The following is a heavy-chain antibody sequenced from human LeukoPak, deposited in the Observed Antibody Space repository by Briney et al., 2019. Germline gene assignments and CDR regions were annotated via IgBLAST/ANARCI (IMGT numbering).Heavy chain of an antibody. D-gene: IGHD3-3*02. Sequence: PSETLSLTCTVSGGSISSYYWDWIRQPPGKGLEWIGYIHYSGSANYNPSLKSRVTISLDTSKNQISLKLSSVTAADTAVYYCARSSSNYGMDVWGQGTTVTVSS. CDR1: GGSISSYY. CDR3: ARSSSNYGMDV. CDR2: IHYSGSA. J-gene: IGHJ6*02. V-gene: IGHV4-59*01.